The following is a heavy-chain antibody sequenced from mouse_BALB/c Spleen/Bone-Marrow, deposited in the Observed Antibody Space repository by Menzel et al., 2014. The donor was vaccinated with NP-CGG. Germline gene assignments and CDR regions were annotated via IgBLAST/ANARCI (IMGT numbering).Heavy chain of an antibody. Sequence: QVQLKQSGAELVKPGASVKLSCKASGYSFTNYYLYWVKQWPGQGLEWIGEINPSNGGTNFNEKFRSKATLTVDKSSSTAFMQFSSLTSEDSAVYYCARCNCGYWFFDVWGEGATVTISS. CDR2: INPSNGGT. D-gene: IGHD4-1*02. CDR1: GYSFTNYY. J-gene: IGHJ1*01. CDR3: ARCNCGYWFFDV. V-gene: IGHV1-53*01.